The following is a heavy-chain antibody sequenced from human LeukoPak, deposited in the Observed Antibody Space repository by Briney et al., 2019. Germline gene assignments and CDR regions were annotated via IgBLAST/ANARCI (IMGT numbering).Heavy chain of an antibody. J-gene: IGHJ4*02. V-gene: IGHV4-59*01. CDR1: GGSISNYY. Sequence: SETLSLTCTISGGSISNYYWNWIRQPPGKGLEWIGYIHYSGSTNYNPSLKSRVTISVDTSKNQFSLKLSSVTAADTAVYYCARSFMVRVVITYLFDNWGQGTLVTVSS. D-gene: IGHD3-10*01. CDR3: ARSFMVRVVITYLFDN. CDR2: IHYSGST.